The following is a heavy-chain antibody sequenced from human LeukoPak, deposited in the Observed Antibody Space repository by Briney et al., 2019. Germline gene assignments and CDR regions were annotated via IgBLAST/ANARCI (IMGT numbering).Heavy chain of an antibody. CDR2: ISPSGTPL. V-gene: IGHV3-11*01. D-gene: IGHD3-10*01. Sequence: GGSLRLSCAASGFTFSDYYMTWLRQAPGKGLECVSYISPSGTPLYYADSVKGRFTISRDNARNSPYLQMNSLRVEDTAIYYCAKGTRGSGTSYNDDYWGQGTLVTVSS. CDR3: AKGTRGSGTSYNDDY. CDR1: GFTFSDYY. J-gene: IGHJ4*02.